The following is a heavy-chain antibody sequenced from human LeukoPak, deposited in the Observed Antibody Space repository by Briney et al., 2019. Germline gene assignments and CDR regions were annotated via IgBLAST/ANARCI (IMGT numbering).Heavy chain of an antibody. J-gene: IGHJ4*02. V-gene: IGHV1-69*05. CDR3: ASSSWYGGKDIFDY. CDR2: IIPISGTA. CDR1: GGTFSSYA. D-gene: IGHD6-13*01. Sequence: SVKVSCKASGGTFSSYAISWVRQAPGQGLEWMGRIIPISGTANYAQKFQGRVTITTDESTSTAYMELSSLRSEDTAVYYCASSSWYGGKDIFDYWGQGTLVTASS.